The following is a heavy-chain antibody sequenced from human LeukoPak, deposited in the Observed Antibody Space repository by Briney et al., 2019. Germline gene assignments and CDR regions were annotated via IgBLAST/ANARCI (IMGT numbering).Heavy chain of an antibody. Sequence: GGSLRLSCAASGFTFSNYWMSWVRQAPGKGLEWVANIKQDGSEKYYVDSVRGRFAISRDNAKKSLYLQMNSLRAEDTAVYYCARDFCGAYRVDYFDYWGQGTLVTVSS. V-gene: IGHV3-7*01. CDR2: IKQDGSEK. CDR3: ARDFCGAYRVDYFDY. J-gene: IGHJ4*02. D-gene: IGHD2-21*01. CDR1: GFTFSNYW.